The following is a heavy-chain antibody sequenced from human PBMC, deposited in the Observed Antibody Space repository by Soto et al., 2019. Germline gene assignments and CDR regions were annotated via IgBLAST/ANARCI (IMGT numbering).Heavy chain of an antibody. CDR1: GGSFSGYC. V-gene: IGHV4-34*01. Sequence: SETLSLTCAVYGGSFSGYCWSWIRQPQGKGLEWIGEINHSGSTNYNPSLKSRVTISVDTSKNQFSLKLSSVTAADTAVYYCARERVVVPAAMEQWLRSYNWFDPWGQGTLVTVSS. CDR2: INHSGST. CDR3: ARERVVVPAAMEQWLRSYNWFDP. J-gene: IGHJ5*02. D-gene: IGHD2-2*01.